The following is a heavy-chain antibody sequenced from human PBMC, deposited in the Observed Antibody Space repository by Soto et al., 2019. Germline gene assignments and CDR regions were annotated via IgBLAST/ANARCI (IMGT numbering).Heavy chain of an antibody. J-gene: IGHJ1*01. Sequence: SETLSLTCAVSGYSISSGYYWGWIRQSPGKGLEWIGSNYHSGNTYYNPSLKSRVTISVDTSKNQFSLKLNSVTAADTAVYYCAREFNTGYVEYWSQGALVTVSS. V-gene: IGHV4-38-2*02. CDR1: GYSISSGYY. CDR3: AREFNTGYVEY. CDR2: NYHSGNT. D-gene: IGHD5-12*01.